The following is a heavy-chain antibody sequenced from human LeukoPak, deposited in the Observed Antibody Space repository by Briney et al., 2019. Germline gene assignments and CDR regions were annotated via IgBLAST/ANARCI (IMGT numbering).Heavy chain of an antibody. Sequence: GGSLRLSCAASGFTFSSYSMNWVRQAPGKGLEWVSYISSSSSTIYYADSVKGQFTISRDNAKNSLYLQMNSLRAEDTAVYYRASEAQAFDIWGQGTMVTVSS. CDR1: GFTFSSYS. V-gene: IGHV3-48*01. J-gene: IGHJ3*02. CDR3: ASEAQAFDI. CDR2: ISSSSSTI.